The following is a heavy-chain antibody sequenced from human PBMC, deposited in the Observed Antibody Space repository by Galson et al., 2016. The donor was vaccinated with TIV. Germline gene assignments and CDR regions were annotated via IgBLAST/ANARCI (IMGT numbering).Heavy chain of an antibody. CDR2: TYYRSTWYN. J-gene: IGHJ4*02. D-gene: IGHD3-3*01. Sequence: CAISGDSVSSTSAAWNWIGQSQSRGLEWLGRTYYRSTWYNDYAASLKRRITINPDTSKNQFSLQLTSVTPEDAAVYYCARGAPSVFGVIMTLDYWGQGTLVTVSS. CDR1: GDSVSSTSAA. V-gene: IGHV6-1*01. CDR3: ARGAPSVFGVIMTLDY.